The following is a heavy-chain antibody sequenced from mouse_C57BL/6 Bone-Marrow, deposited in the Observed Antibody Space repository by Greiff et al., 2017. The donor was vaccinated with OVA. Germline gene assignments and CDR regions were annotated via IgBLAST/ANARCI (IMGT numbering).Heavy chain of an antibody. CDR2: INPSSGYT. V-gene: IGHV1-4*01. CDR3: ARSRRRGGFDY. J-gene: IGHJ2*01. CDR1: GYTFTSYT. Sequence: QVQLQQSGAELARPGASVKMSCKASGYTFTSYTMHWVKQRPGQGLEWIGYINPSSGYTKYNQKFKDKATLTADKSSSTAYMQLSSLTSEDSAVYYYARSRRRGGFDYWGQGTTLTVSS.